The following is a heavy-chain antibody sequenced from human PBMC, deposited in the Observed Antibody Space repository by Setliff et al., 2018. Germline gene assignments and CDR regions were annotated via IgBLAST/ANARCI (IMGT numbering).Heavy chain of an antibody. CDR1: GGSISGYY. Sequence: PSETLSLTCIVSGGSISGYYWAWVRQPPGKELEWIGRIYITGSTDYNPSLMGRVTISVDTSRNQFSLNLTSVTAADTALYFCARDNPILGATDHWGQGALVTVSS. D-gene: IGHD1-26*01. CDR2: IYITGST. J-gene: IGHJ5*02. V-gene: IGHV4-4*07. CDR3: ARDNPILGATDH.